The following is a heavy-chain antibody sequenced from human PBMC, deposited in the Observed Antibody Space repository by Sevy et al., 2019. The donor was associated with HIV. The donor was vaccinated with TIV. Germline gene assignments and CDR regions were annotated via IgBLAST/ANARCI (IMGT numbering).Heavy chain of an antibody. J-gene: IGHJ5*02. CDR2: INHSGST. Sequence: SETLSLTCAVYGGSFSGYYWSWIRQPPGKGLEWIEEINHSGSTNYNPSLKSRVTISVDTSKNQFSLKLSSVTAADTAVYYCARGRSDIVVVTAAPRWFDPWGQGTLVTISS. V-gene: IGHV4-34*01. CDR3: ARGRSDIVVVTAAPRWFDP. D-gene: IGHD2-21*02. CDR1: GGSFSGYY.